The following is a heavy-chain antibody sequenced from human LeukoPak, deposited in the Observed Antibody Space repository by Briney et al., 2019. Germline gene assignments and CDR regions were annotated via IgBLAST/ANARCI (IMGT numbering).Heavy chain of an antibody. J-gene: IGHJ5*02. V-gene: IGHV3-23*01. CDR1: GFTFSNYA. D-gene: IGHD2-21*01. Sequence: PGGSLRLSCAASGFTFSNYAMSWVRQAPGKGLEWVSGITTSGDSTYYADSVKGRFTISRDNSKNTLYLQMNSLRAEDTAVYYCAKDYGDSSWGQGTLVTVSS. CDR2: ITTSGDST. CDR3: AKDYGDSS.